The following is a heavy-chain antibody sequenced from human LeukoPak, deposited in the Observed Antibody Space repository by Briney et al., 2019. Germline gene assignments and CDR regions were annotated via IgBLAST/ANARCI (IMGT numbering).Heavy chain of an antibody. J-gene: IGHJ4*02. D-gene: IGHD6-13*01. CDR3: ATDGTGSSSSLWTY. CDR1: GYTFTGYY. V-gene: IGHV1-2*06. Sequence: ASVKVSRKASGYTFTGYYMNWVRQAPGQGLEWLGRINPNTGGTNFAQRFQGRVTMTRDTSITTAYMELSSLRSEDTAVYFCATDGTGSSSSLWTYWGQGTLVTVSS. CDR2: INPNTGGT.